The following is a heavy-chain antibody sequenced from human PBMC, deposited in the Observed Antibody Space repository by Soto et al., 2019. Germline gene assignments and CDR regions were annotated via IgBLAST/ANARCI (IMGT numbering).Heavy chain of an antibody. CDR1: GSTFNSAW. J-gene: IGHJ4*02. D-gene: IGHD5-12*01. CDR2: IKRKTSGETT. Sequence: EVHLVESGGGLVKPGGSLRLSCAASGSTFNSAWLTWVRQAPGKGLEWVARIKRKTSGETTDYAAPVKGRFTISRDDSKTTVYLQMNNLNTEDTPIYYCIIDIASSEVGELDYWGQGTLVTVSS. V-gene: IGHV3-15*01. CDR3: IIDIASSEVGELDY.